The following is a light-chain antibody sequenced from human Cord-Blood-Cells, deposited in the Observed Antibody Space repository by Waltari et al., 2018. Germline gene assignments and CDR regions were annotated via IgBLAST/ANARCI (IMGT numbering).Light chain of an antibody. J-gene: IGLJ1*01. Sequence: QSALTQPPSASGSPGQSVTISCTGTSSDVGGYNYVSWYQQHPGKAPKVMIYEVSKRPSGVPGRCSGSKSGNTASLTVSGLQAEDEADYYCSSYAGSNNYVFGTGTKVTVL. CDR1: SSDVGGYNY. V-gene: IGLV2-8*01. CDR2: EVS. CDR3: SSYAGSNNYV.